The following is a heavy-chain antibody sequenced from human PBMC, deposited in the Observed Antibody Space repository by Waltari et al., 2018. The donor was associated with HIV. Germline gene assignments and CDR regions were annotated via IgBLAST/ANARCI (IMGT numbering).Heavy chain of an antibody. CDR1: GFTFSSYG. D-gene: IGHD4-17*01. V-gene: IGHV3-30*18. CDR3: AKALTTVTTYFDY. Sequence: QVQLVESGGGVVQPGRSLRLSCAASGFTFSSYGMHWFRQAPGQGLEWVACISYDGSNKYYADSVKGRFTISRDNSKNTLYLQMNSLRAEDTAVYYCAKALTTVTTYFDYWGQGTLVTVSS. J-gene: IGHJ4*02. CDR2: ISYDGSNK.